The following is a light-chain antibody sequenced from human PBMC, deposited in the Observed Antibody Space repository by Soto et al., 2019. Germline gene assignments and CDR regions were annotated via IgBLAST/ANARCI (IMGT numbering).Light chain of an antibody. CDR3: QQYNNWGLS. CDR2: GSS. J-gene: IGKJ4*01. CDR1: ENVGTN. V-gene: IGKV3D-15*01. Sequence: IVMTQSPATLSVSPGEGVTLSCRASENVGTNLAGYQQKPGQAPRLLIYGSSTRATGSPATFSGSGSGTEFTLTISSLQSEESAIYYCQQYNNWGLSFGGGTKVEIK.